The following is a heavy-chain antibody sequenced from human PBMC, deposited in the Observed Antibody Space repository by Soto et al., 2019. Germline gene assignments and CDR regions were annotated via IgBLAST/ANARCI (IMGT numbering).Heavy chain of an antibody. D-gene: IGHD3-9*01. CDR2: INWDSGSI. V-gene: IGHV3-9*01. CDR3: AKGRTGYYSGIDG. CDR1: GFTFDDYA. Sequence: DVQLVESGGDLVQPGRSLRLSCAASGFTFDDYAMHWVWQAPGKGLEWVSGINWDSGSIGYADSVKGRFTVSRDNAKNSLYLQMNSLRTEDTAFYFCAKGRTGYYSGIDGWGQGTLVTVSS. J-gene: IGHJ4*02.